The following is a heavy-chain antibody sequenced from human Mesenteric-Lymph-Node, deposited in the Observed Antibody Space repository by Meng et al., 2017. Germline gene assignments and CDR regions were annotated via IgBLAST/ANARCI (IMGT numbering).Heavy chain of an antibody. CDR2: INPSGGST. Sequence: ASVKVSCKASGYTFTSFYVHWVRQAPGQGLDWMGIINPSGGSTNYAQKFQGRVTMTRDTSTSTVYMVLSSLNSEDTAVYYCARDTGYCSSTSCPDGYWGQGTLVTVSS. J-gene: IGHJ4*02. V-gene: IGHV1-46*01. D-gene: IGHD2-2*01. CDR3: ARDTGYCSSTSCPDGY. CDR1: GYTFTSFY.